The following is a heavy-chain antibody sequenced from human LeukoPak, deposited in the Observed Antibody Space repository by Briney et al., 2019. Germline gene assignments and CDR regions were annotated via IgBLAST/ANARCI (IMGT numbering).Heavy chain of an antibody. V-gene: IGHV4-4*07. CDR1: GGSISSYY. CDR3: ARVIAVTTYYYYYYMDV. D-gene: IGHD4-17*01. CDR2: IYTSGST. Sequence: AESLSLTCPVSGGSISSYYWSWIRQPAGKGLEWLGRIYTSGSTNYNPSLKSRVTMSVDTSKNQFSLKLSSVTAADTAVYHCARVIAVTTYYYYYYMDVWGKGTTVTVSS. J-gene: IGHJ6*03.